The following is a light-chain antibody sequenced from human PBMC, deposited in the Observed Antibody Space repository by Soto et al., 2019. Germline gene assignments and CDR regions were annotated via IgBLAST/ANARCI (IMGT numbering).Light chain of an antibody. J-gene: IGLJ2*01. Sequence: QSALTQPRSVSGSPGQSVTIYCTGTSSDVADYNYVSWYQQHPGKAPKVTVYDVNKRPSGVPDRFSGSKSGNTASLTISGLQAEDEADYYCCSYAGTFVVFGGGTKLTVL. CDR3: CSYAGTFVV. CDR2: DVN. CDR1: SSDVADYNY. V-gene: IGLV2-11*01.